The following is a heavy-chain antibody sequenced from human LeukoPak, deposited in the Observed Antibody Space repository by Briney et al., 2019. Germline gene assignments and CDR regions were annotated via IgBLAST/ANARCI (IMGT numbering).Heavy chain of an antibody. V-gene: IGHV3-73*01. CDR1: GFTFSGSA. CDR2: IRSKANSYAT. D-gene: IGHD6-13*01. J-gene: IGHJ5*02. Sequence: PGGSLRLSCAASGFTFSGSAMHWVRHASGKGLEWVGRIRSKANSYATAYAASVKGRFTISRDDSKNTAYLQMNSLKTEDTAVYYCTAGLRIAAAGTGGDWFDPWGQGTLVTVSS. CDR3: TAGLRIAAAGTGGDWFDP.